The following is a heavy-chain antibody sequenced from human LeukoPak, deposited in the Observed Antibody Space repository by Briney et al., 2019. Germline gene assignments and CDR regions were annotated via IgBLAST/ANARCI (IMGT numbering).Heavy chain of an antibody. D-gene: IGHD5-18*01. Sequence: SETLSLTCAVYGGSFRGYHWSWIRQPPGKGLEWIGEIYHSGSTNYNPSLKSRVTISVDKSKNQFSLKLSSVTAADTAVYYCARTGYSYGSDYWGQGTLVTVSS. V-gene: IGHV4-34*01. J-gene: IGHJ4*02. CDR1: GGSFRGYH. CDR2: IYHSGST. CDR3: ARTGYSYGSDY.